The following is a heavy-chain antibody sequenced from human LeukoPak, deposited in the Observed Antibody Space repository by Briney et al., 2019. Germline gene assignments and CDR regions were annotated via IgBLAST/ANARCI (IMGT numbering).Heavy chain of an antibody. V-gene: IGHV4-34*01. CDR1: GGSFSGYY. Sequence: SETLSLTCAVYGGSFSGYYWSWVRQPPGKGLEWIGEINHSGSTNYNPSLKSRVTISVDTSKNQFSLKLSSVTAADTAAYYCARGDPTSTDVWGKGTTVTVSS. CDR2: INHSGST. CDR3: ARGDPTSTDV. J-gene: IGHJ6*04.